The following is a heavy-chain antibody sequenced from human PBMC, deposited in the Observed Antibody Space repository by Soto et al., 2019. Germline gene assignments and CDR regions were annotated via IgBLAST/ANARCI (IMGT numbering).Heavy chain of an antibody. J-gene: IGHJ4*02. D-gene: IGHD1-1*01. V-gene: IGHV1-18*04. Sequence: QVQLVQSGAEVKKPGASVKVSCKASGFHFSNYGFTWARQAPGQGLQWLGWISANTGSTKYGQKYQGRIAMTTDTSSSTTYMKLLTLPPDVTAVYVCARDPLMGNGENGMALDCWGQGTMVTVS. CDR3: ARDPLMGNGENGMALDC. CDR1: GFHFSNYG. CDR2: ISANTGST.